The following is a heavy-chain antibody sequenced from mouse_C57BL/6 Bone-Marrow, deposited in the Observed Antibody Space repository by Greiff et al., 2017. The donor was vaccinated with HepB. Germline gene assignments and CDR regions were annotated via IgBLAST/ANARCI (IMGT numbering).Heavy chain of an antibody. V-gene: IGHV14-4*01. D-gene: IGHD2-2*01. CDR3: TSLLWLSFYAMDY. CDR2: IDPENGDT. J-gene: IGHJ4*01. Sequence: EVQLQQSGAELVRPGASVKLSCTASGFNIKDDYMHWVKQRPEQGLEWIGWIDPENGDTEYASKFQGKATITAETSSNTAYLQLSSLTSEDTAVYYCTSLLWLSFYAMDYWGQGTSVTVSS. CDR1: GFNIKDDY.